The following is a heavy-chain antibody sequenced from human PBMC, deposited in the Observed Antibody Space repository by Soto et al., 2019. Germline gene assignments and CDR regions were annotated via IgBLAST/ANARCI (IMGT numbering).Heavy chain of an antibody. D-gene: IGHD1-20*01. Sequence: DVQLLESGGGLVQPGGSLRLSCAASGFTFSFYVMTWVRQAPGKGLEWVSGISGTGGSTSYADSVKGRFTISRDNSKNTLYLQMNSLRAEDTAVYYCAKDSYNWNPVGDFDYWGQGTLVTVSS. V-gene: IGHV3-23*01. J-gene: IGHJ4*02. CDR1: GFTFSFYV. CDR3: AKDSYNWNPVGDFDY. CDR2: ISGTGGST.